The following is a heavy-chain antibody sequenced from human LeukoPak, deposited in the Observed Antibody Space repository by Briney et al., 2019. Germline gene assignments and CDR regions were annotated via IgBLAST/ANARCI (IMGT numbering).Heavy chain of an antibody. D-gene: IGHD2-15*01. J-gene: IGHJ5*02. Sequence: SETLSLTCTVSGGSISSYSWSWIRQSPGKGLEWIGFFYNIGSTNYNPSLKSRVTISVDTSKNQFSLKLSSVTAADTAVYYCARGGASSHWSDPWGQGTLVTVSS. V-gene: IGHV4-59*01. CDR3: ARGGASSHWSDP. CDR1: GGSISSYS. CDR2: FYNIGST.